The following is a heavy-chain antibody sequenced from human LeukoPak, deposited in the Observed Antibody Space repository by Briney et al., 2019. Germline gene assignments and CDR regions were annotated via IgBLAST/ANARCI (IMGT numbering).Heavy chain of an antibody. CDR1: GYTFTSYG. CDR2: ISAYNGNT. V-gene: IGHV1-18*01. CDR3: ARDRGGRSDYGATFDY. Sequence: ASVKVSCKAFGYTFTSYGISWVRQAPGQGLEWMGWISAYNGNTNYAQKLQGRVTMTTDTSTSTAYMELRSLRSDDTAVYYCARDRGGRSDYGATFDYWGQGTLVTVSS. J-gene: IGHJ4*02. D-gene: IGHD4-17*01.